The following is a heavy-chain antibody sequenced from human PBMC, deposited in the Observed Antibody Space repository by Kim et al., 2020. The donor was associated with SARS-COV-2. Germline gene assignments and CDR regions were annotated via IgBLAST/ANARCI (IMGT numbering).Heavy chain of an antibody. Sequence: GGSLRLSCAASGFTFSDSGIHWVRQASGKGLEWVGRIRSKTNTYATAYAASVKGRFTISRDDLKNTAYLQMNSLKTEDTAVYYCTRTPTFYDILTDFGGDAFDIWGQGTVVTVSS. V-gene: IGHV3-73*01. J-gene: IGHJ3*02. D-gene: IGHD3-9*01. CDR1: GFTFSDSG. CDR2: IRSKTNTYAT. CDR3: TRTPTFYDILTDFGGDAFDI.